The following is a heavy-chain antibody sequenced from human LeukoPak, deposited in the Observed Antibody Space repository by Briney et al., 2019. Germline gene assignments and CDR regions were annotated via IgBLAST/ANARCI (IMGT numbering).Heavy chain of an antibody. CDR1: RITFSSYA. J-gene: IGHJ4*02. D-gene: IGHD6-19*01. Sequence: GASLRLSWAVSRITFSSYAMTWVRQAPGKGLEWVSTISGSGSSTYYAGSVKGRFTISRDNSKNTLYLQMKRLRAEDTAVYYCEKGATYSSGWYSDYWGQGTLVTVSS. CDR3: EKGATYSSGWYSDY. V-gene: IGHV3-23*01. CDR2: ISGSGSST.